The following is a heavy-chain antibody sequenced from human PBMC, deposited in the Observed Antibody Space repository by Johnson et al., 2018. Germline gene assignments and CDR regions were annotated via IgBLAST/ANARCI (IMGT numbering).Heavy chain of an antibody. CDR1: GFTFSNYA. CDR2: ISTNGGST. Sequence: VQLVQSGGGLVQPGGSLRLSCAASGFTFSNYAMHWVRQATGKGLEYVSAISTNGGSTYYANSVKGRFTISRDNSKNTLYLQMGSLRVEDMAVYYCARGGYSSSFSYYYYYMDVWGKGTTVTVSS. D-gene: IGHD6-6*01. V-gene: IGHV3-64*01. J-gene: IGHJ6*03. CDR3: ARGGYSSSFSYYYYYMDV.